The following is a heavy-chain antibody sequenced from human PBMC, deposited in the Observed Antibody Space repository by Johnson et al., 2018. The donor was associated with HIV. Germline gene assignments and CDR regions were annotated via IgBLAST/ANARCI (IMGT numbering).Heavy chain of an antibody. D-gene: IGHD3-22*01. Sequence: VQLVESGGAVVQPGGSLRLSCAASGFTFYDYAMHWVRQAPGKGLEWVSLISWDGGSTGYADFVKCRFTISSDNAKNSLYLQMNSLRAEDTALYYCASSTPPVDYYDSSGYDPLAYDAFDIWGQGTMVTVSA. V-gene: IGHV3-43D*04. CDR2: ISWDGGST. J-gene: IGHJ3*02. CDR1: GFTFYDYA. CDR3: ASSTPPVDYYDSSGYDPLAYDAFDI.